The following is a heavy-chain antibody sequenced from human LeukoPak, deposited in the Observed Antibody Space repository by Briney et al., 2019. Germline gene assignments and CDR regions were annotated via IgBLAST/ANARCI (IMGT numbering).Heavy chain of an antibody. J-gene: IGHJ3*02. Sequence: GGSVRLSCAASGFTFSSYSMNWVRQAPGKGLEWVSSISSSSSYIYYADSVKGRFTISRDNAKNSLYLQMNSLRAEDTAVYYCARGIVVVAATGAFDIWGQGTMGTVSS. D-gene: IGHD2-15*01. CDR2: ISSSSSYI. CDR3: ARGIVVVAATGAFDI. V-gene: IGHV3-21*01. CDR1: GFTFSSYS.